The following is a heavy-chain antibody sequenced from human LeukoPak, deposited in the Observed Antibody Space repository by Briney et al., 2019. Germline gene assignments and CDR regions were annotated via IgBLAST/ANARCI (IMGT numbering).Heavy chain of an antibody. V-gene: IGHV3-74*01. D-gene: IGHD2-2*01. Sequence: GGSLRLSCAASGFTFSRHWMHWVRQAPGKGLVWISRINSDASDTNYADFVKGRFTISRDNAKNTVYLQINSLRDEDTAVYYCARICSSTDCLIPDWGQGTLVTVSS. CDR3: ARICSSTDCLIPD. CDR2: INSDASDT. CDR1: GFTFSRHW. J-gene: IGHJ4*02.